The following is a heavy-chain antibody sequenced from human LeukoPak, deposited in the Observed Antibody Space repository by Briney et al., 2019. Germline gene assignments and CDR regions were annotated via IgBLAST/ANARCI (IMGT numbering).Heavy chain of an antibody. CDR1: GFTFSNYA. J-gene: IGHJ4*02. CDR3: AKGRCTDGRCSGFDC. V-gene: IGHV3-23*01. CDR2: ISGSGDSS. D-gene: IGHD2-15*01. Sequence: PGGSLRLSCAASGFTFSNYAMSWVRQAPGEGLEWVSTISGSGDSSYYVDSVKGRFTISRDSSKSTLYLQMNSLRAEDTAIYYCAKGRCTDGRCSGFDCWGQGTLVTVSS.